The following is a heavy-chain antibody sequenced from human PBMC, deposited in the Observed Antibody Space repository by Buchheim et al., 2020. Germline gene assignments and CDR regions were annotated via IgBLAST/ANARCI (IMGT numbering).Heavy chain of an antibody. Sequence: EVQLLESGGGLVQPGGSPRLSCAASGFTFSSYAMSWVRQAPGKGLEWVSAISGSGGSTYYADSVKGRFTISRDNSKNTLYLQMNSLRAEDTAVYYCAKDRKGGERWLQLSPFDYWGQGTL. D-gene: IGHD5-24*01. J-gene: IGHJ4*02. CDR2: ISGSGGST. CDR3: AKDRKGGERWLQLSPFDY. CDR1: GFTFSSYA. V-gene: IGHV3-23*01.